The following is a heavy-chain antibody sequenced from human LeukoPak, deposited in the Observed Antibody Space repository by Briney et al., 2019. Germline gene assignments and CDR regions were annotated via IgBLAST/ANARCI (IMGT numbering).Heavy chain of an antibody. CDR3: ARSRNWFDP. CDR2: IYYSGST. Sequence: SETLSLTCAVYGGSFSGYYWSWIRQPPGKGLEWIGYIYYSGSTNYNPSLKSRVTMSVDTSKNQFSLKLSSVTAADTAVYYCARSRNWFDPWGQGTLVTVSS. V-gene: IGHV4-59*12. D-gene: IGHD6-13*01. CDR1: GGSFSGYY. J-gene: IGHJ5*02.